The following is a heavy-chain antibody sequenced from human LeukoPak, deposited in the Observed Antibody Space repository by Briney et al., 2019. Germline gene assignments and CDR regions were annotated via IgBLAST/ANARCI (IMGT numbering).Heavy chain of an antibody. CDR2: IYTSGST. V-gene: IGHV4-61*02. Sequence: PSETLSLTCTVSGGSISSGSYYWSWIRQPAGKGLEWIGRIYTSGSTNYNPSLKSRVTISVDTSKNQFSLKLSSVTAADTAVYYCARYTGDLKTFDIWGQGTMVPVSS. J-gene: IGHJ3*02. D-gene: IGHD7-27*01. CDR1: GGSISSGSYY. CDR3: ARYTGDLKTFDI.